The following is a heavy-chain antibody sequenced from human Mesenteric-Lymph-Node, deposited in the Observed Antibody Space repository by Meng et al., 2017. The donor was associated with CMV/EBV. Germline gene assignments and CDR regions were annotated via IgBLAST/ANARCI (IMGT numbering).Heavy chain of an antibody. CDR3: ARGHYYAMDV. CDR2: LNYDGSST. V-gene: IGHV3-74*01. D-gene: IGHD3-10*01. CDR1: GFIFSGYW. J-gene: IGHJ6*02. Sequence: GESLKISCAASGFIFSGYWMHWVRQAPGKGLVWVSHLNYDGSSTTYADFVKGRFTISRDNAKNTLHLQMNNLRAEDTAVYYCARGHYYAMDVWGQGTTVTVSS.